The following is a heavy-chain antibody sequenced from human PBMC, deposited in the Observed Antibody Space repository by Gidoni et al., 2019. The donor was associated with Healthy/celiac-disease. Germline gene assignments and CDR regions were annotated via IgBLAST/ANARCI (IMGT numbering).Heavy chain of an antibody. CDR3: AKGLRDYGDYHDAFDI. V-gene: IGHV3-23*01. J-gene: IGHJ3*02. Sequence: EVQLLESGGGLVQPGGSLRLSCAASGFTFRSYAMSWVRQAPGKGLEWVSAISGSGGSTYYADSVKGRFTISRDNSKNTLYLQMNSLRAEDTAVYYCAKGLRDYGDYHDAFDIWGQGTMVTVSS. CDR2: ISGSGGST. D-gene: IGHD4-17*01. CDR1: GFTFRSYA.